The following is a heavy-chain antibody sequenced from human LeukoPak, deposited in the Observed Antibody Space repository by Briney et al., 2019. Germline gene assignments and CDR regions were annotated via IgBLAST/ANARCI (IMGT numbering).Heavy chain of an antibody. J-gene: IGHJ4*02. CDR1: GFTFSSSA. V-gene: IGHV3-23*01. CDR3: ATTYYDILTGLYPLHHFDY. D-gene: IGHD3-9*01. Sequence: GGSLRLSCAASGFTFSSSAMSWVRQVPGKGLEWVSAISGSGGSTYYADSVKGRFTISRDNSKNTLYLQMNSLRAEDTAVYYCATTYYDILTGLYPLHHFDYWGQGTLVTVSS. CDR2: ISGSGGST.